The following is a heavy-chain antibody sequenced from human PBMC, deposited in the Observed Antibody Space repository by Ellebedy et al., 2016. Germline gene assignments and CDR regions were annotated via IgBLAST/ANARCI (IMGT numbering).Heavy chain of an antibody. CDR3: ARDLGSKGFGY. J-gene: IGHJ4*02. CDR2: ISRSGSDI. V-gene: IGHV3-11*01. CDR1: GFIFSDYY. Sequence: GESLKISXAASGFIFSDYYMGWIRQAPGKGLEWLSYISRSGSDIYYADSVRGRFSISRDNAKNSLFLQLNTLRADDTAVYYCARDLGSKGFGYWGQGTLVTVSS.